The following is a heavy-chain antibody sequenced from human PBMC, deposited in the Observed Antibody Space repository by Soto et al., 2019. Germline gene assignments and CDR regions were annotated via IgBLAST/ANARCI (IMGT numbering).Heavy chain of an antibody. D-gene: IGHD2-21*01. J-gene: IGHJ4*02. CDR2: IRSKAYGGTT. CDR1: GFTFGDYA. Sequence: GGSLRLSCTASGFTFGDYAMSWFRQAPGKGLEWVGFIRSKAYGGTTEYAASVKGRFTISRDDSKSIAYLQMNSLKTEDTAVYYCTRDGRVNIPYVFDYWGQGTLVTVSS. CDR3: TRDGRVNIPYVFDY. V-gene: IGHV3-49*03.